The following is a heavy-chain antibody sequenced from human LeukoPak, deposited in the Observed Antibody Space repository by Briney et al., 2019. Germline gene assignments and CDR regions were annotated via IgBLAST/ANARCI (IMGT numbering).Heavy chain of an antibody. CDR1: GGSISSYY. J-gene: IGHJ5*02. CDR2: IYYSGNT. CDR3: VRGGAWFDP. Sequence: SETLSLTCTVSGGSISSYYWSWIRQPPGKGLEWIGYIYYSGNTNYNSSLESRVTISVDTSKNQFSLRLNSVTAADTAVYYCVRGGAWFDPWGQGTLVTVSS. D-gene: IGHD3-16*01. V-gene: IGHV4-59*01.